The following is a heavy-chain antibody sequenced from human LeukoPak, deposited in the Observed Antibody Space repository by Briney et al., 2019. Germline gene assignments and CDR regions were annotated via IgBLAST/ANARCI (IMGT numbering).Heavy chain of an antibody. V-gene: IGHV1-18*01. Sequence: ASVKVSCKTSGYAFTDFGMSWVRRAPGQGLEWMGWISAYSGDTNYAHNLQGRVTMTTDTSTSTAYMELRSLRSDDTAMYYCARGRPSDFWGQGTLVTVSS. D-gene: IGHD3-3*01. J-gene: IGHJ4*02. CDR1: GYAFTDFG. CDR3: ARGRPSDF. CDR2: ISAYSGDT.